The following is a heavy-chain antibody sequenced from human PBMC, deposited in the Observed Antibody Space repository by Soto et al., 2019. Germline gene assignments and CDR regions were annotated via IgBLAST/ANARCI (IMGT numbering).Heavy chain of an antibody. Sequence: SETLSLTCTVSGGSISSGDYYWSWIRQPPGRGLEWIGYIYYSGSTYYNPSLKSRVTISVDTSKNQFSLKLSSVTAADTAVYYCVGLGGYEDYNYYGLDVWGQGTTVTVSS. D-gene: IGHD5-12*01. J-gene: IGHJ6*02. V-gene: IGHV4-30-4*01. CDR2: IYYSGST. CDR3: VGLGGYEDYNYYGLDV. CDR1: GGSISSGDYY.